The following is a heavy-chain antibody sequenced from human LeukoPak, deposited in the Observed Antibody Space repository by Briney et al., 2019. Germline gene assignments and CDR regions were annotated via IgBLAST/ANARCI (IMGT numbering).Heavy chain of an antibody. CDR1: GFTFSSYS. CDR3: ARGNNIDRYCSGGSCYLPTS. D-gene: IGHD2-15*01. CDR2: ISSSSSYI. J-gene: IGHJ4*02. Sequence: GGSLRLSCAASGFTFSSYSMNWVRQAPGKGLEWVSSISSSSSYIYYADSVKGRFTISRVNAKNSLYLQMNSLRAEDTAVYYCARGNNIDRYCSGGSCYLPTSWGQGTLVTVSS. V-gene: IGHV3-21*01.